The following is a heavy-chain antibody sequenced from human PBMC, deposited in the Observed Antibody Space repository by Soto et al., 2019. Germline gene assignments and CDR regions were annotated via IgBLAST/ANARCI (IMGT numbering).Heavy chain of an antibody. J-gene: IGHJ6*02. V-gene: IGHV4-34*01. D-gene: IGHD2-2*02. CDR1: GGSFSGYY. Sequence: SLTCAVYGGSFSGYYWSWIRQPPGKGLEWIGEINHSGSTNYNPSLKSRVTISVDTSKNQFSLKLSSVTAADTAVYYCARGRYCSSTSCYTKYYYYYGMDVWGQGTTVTVSS. CDR2: INHSGST. CDR3: ARGRYCSSTSCYTKYYYYYGMDV.